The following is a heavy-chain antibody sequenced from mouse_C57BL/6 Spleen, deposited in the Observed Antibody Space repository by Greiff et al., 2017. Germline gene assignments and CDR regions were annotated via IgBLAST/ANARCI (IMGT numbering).Heavy chain of an antibody. CDR3: ARDTGDYGSSYGYFDV. Sequence: QVQLQQPGTELVKPGASVKLSCKASGYTFTSYWMHWVKQRPGQGLEWIGNINPSNGGTNYNEKFKSKATLTVDKSSSTAYMQLSSLTSEDSAVYYCARDTGDYGSSYGYFDVWGTGTTVTVSS. CDR2: INPSNGGT. V-gene: IGHV1-53*01. CDR1: GYTFTSYW. J-gene: IGHJ1*03. D-gene: IGHD1-1*01.